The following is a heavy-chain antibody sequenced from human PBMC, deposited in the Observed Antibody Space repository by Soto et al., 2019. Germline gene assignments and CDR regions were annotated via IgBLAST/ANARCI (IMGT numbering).Heavy chain of an antibody. CDR2: IYYSGST. Sequence: PSETLSLTCTVSGGSISSYYWSWIRQPPGKGLEWIGYIYYSGSTNYNPSLKSRVTISVDTSKNQFSLKLSSVTAADTAVYYCARFYYDFWSGYYRGFDYWGQGTLVTVSS. V-gene: IGHV4-59*08. CDR1: GGSISSYY. CDR3: ARFYYDFWSGYYRGFDY. J-gene: IGHJ4*02. D-gene: IGHD3-3*01.